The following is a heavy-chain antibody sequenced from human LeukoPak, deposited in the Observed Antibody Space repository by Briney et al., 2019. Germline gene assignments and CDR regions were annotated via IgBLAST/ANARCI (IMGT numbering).Heavy chain of an antibody. CDR2: ISAYNGNT. CDR1: GYTFTSYG. J-gene: IGHJ4*02. CDR3: ARALGGIAVAGTFDY. V-gene: IGHV1-18*01. D-gene: IGHD6-19*01. Sequence: ASVKVSCKASGYTFTSYGISWVRQAPGQGLEWMGWISAYNGNTNYAQKLQGRVTMTTDTSTSTAYMELRSLRSDDTAVYYCARALGGIAVAGTFDYWGQGTLVTVSS.